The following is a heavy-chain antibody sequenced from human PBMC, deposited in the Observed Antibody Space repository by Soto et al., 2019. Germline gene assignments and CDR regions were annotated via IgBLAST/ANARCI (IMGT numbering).Heavy chain of an antibody. CDR3: TTDGPLGVYNIFTGYPSPPAY. J-gene: IGHJ4*02. V-gene: IGHV3-15*07. CDR1: GFTFSYAW. Sequence: GGSLRLSCAASGFTFSYAWMNWVRQAPGKGLEWVGRIKSKTDSGTTDYAAPVKGRFTISRDDSKNTLYLQMNSLKTEDTAVYYCTTDGPLGVYNIFTGYPSPPAYWGQGTLVTVSS. D-gene: IGHD3-9*01. CDR2: IKSKTDSGTT.